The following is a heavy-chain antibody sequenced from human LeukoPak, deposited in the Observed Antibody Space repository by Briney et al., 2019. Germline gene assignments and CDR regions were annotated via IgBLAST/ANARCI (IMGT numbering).Heavy chain of an antibody. CDR3: ARDLYCSGGSCYSALV. J-gene: IGHJ4*02. Sequence: GGSLRLSCAASGFTFSSYAMHWVRQAPGKGLEWVAVISYDGSNKYYADSAKGRFTISRDNSKNTLYLQMNSLRAEDTAVYYCARDLYCSGGSCYSALVWGQGTLVTVSS. V-gene: IGHV3-30-3*01. CDR1: GFTFSSYA. CDR2: ISYDGSNK. D-gene: IGHD2-15*01.